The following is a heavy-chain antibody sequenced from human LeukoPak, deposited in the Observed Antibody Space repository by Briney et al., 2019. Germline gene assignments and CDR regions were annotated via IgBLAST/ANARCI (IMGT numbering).Heavy chain of an antibody. CDR2: NNHAGTMS. V-gene: IGHV3-74*01. Sequence: GGSLRLSCEASGFTLSGYWMHWVRQVPGKGLVWVARNNHAGTMSIYADSVKGRFTIFRDNGKNTLYLHMNSLRAEDTAVYYCAKSDWFDDWGQGTLVTVSS. CDR3: AKSDWFDD. J-gene: IGHJ5*02. CDR1: GFTLSGYW.